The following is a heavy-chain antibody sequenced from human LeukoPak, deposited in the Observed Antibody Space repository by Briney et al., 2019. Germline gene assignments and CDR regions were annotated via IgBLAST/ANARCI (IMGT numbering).Heavy chain of an antibody. Sequence: ASETLSLTCTVSGGSISSSSYYWGWIRQPPGKGLEWIGSIYYSGSTYDNPSLKSRVTISVDTSKNQFSLKLSSVTAADTAVYYCARDGYSYGLNNWFDPWGQGTLVTVSS. CDR2: IYYSGST. D-gene: IGHD5-18*01. CDR1: GGSISSSSYY. J-gene: IGHJ5*02. V-gene: IGHV4-39*01. CDR3: ARDGYSYGLNNWFDP.